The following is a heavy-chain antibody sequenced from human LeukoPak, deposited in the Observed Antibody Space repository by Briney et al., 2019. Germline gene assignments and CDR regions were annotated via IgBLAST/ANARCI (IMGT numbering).Heavy chain of an antibody. Sequence: PGRSLRLSCAASGFTFSNYGMHWVRQAPGKGLEWVAVIWYDGSNKYYVDPVKGRFTISRDNSKNTLYLQMSSLTAEDTAMYYCAKDSTDRVLDYWGQGTLVTVSS. CDR3: AKDSTDRVLDY. V-gene: IGHV3-33*06. CDR2: IWYDGSNK. D-gene: IGHD1-14*01. J-gene: IGHJ4*02. CDR1: GFTFSNYG.